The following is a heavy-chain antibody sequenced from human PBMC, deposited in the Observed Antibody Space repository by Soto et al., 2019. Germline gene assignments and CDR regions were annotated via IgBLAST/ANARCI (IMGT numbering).Heavy chain of an antibody. J-gene: IGHJ5*02. CDR1: GGSISSYY. Sequence: SETLSLTCTVSGGSISSYYWSWIRQPPGKGLEWIGYIYYSGSTNYNPSLKSRVTISVDTSKNQFSLKLSSVTAADTAVYYCARNKLGAPGWFDPWGKGTLVTVSS. V-gene: IGHV4-59*01. CDR2: IYYSGST. CDR3: ARNKLGAPGWFDP. D-gene: IGHD7-27*01.